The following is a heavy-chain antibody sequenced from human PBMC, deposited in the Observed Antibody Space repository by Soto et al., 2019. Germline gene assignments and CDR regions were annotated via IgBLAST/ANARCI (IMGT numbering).Heavy chain of an antibody. Sequence: QVQLQESGPGLVKPSQTLSLTCTVSGGSISSGDYYWSWIRQPPGKGLEWIGYIYYSGSTYYNPSLKSRVTISVDTSKNQFSLKLSSVTAADTAVYYCARDGVGVVVAAVTETWGQGTLVTVSS. V-gene: IGHV4-30-4*01. CDR3: ARDGVGVVVAAVTET. D-gene: IGHD2-15*01. J-gene: IGHJ5*02. CDR2: IYYSGST. CDR1: GGSISSGDYY.